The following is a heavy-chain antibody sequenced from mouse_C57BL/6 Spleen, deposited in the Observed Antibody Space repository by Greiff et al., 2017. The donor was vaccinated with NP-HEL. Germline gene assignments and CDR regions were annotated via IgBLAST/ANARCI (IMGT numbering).Heavy chain of an antibody. D-gene: IGHD2-5*01. CDR2: IDPSDSET. CDR3: ARSESNYDDYAMDY. J-gene: IGHJ4*01. V-gene: IGHV1-52*01. CDR1: GYTFTSYW. Sequence: QVQLKQPGAELVRPGSSVKLSCKASGYTFTSYWMHWVKQRPIQGLEWIGNIDPSDSETHYNQKFKDKATLTVDKSSSTAYMQLSSLTSEDSAVYYCARSESNYDDYAMDYWGQGTSVTVSS.